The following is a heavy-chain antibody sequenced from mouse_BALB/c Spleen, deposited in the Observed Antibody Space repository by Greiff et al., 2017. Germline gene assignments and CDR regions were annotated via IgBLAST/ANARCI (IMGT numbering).Heavy chain of an antibody. Sequence: DVQLVESGGGLVKPGGSLKLSCAASGFTFSSYAMSWVRQTPEKRLEWVASISSGGSTYYPDSVKGRFTISRDNARNILYLQMSSLRSEDTAMYYCARGKEYGNFYAMDYWGQGTSVTVSS. CDR2: ISSGGST. CDR3: ARGKEYGNFYAMDY. V-gene: IGHV5-6-5*01. J-gene: IGHJ4*01. D-gene: IGHD2-10*02. CDR1: GFTFSSYA.